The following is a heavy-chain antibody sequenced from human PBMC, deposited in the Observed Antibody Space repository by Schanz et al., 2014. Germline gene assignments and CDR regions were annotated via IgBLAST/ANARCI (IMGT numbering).Heavy chain of an antibody. V-gene: IGHV4-31*03. CDR1: GGSISSGAYY. J-gene: IGHJ5*02. Sequence: QVQLQESGPGLVKPSQTLSLTCSVSGGSISSGAYYWSWIRQHPGKGLEWIGEVHPSGTTNYNPSLSYRVTMSVDASKTQFSLKRTSVTAADTAVYYCARGQDHAKTGDLWGRGTLVTISS. CDR2: VHPSGTT. CDR3: ARGQDHAKTGDL. D-gene: IGHD2-2*01.